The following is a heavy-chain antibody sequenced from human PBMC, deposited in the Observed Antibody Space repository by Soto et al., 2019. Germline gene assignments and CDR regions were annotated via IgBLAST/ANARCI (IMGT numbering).Heavy chain of an antibody. CDR2: IKSKTDGGTT. D-gene: IGHD2-15*01. J-gene: IGHJ4*02. CDR1: GFTFSNAW. CDR3: TTGIGRIVVVVAAPGAVLDY. Sequence: GGSLRLSCAASGFTFSNAWMSWVRQAPGKGLEWVGRIKSKTDGGTTDYAAPVKGRFTISRDDSKNTLYLQMNSLKTEDTAVYYCTTGIGRIVVVVAAPGAVLDYWGQGTLVTVSS. V-gene: IGHV3-15*01.